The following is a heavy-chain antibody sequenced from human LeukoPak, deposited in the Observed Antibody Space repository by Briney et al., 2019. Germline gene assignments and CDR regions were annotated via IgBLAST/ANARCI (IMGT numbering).Heavy chain of an antibody. CDR3: ARGQVIVVPAARYYYYYMDV. CDR2: INNSGST. Sequence: SETLSLTCAVYGGSFSGYYWSWIRQPPGKGLEWIGEINNSGSTNYNPSLKSRVTISVDTSENQFSLKLSSVTAADTAVYYCARGQVIVVPAARYYYYYMDVWGKGTTVTVSS. V-gene: IGHV4-34*01. D-gene: IGHD2-2*01. CDR1: GGSFSGYY. J-gene: IGHJ6*03.